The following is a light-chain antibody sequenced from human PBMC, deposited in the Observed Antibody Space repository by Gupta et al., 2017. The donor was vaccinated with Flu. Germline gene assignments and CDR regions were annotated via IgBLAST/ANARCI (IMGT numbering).Light chain of an antibody. CDR2: GAS. Sequence: EIVLTQSPGTLSLSPGERATLSCRASQSVRSNFLAWYQQQPGQAPRLLIYGASLRASGIPDRFSGSGSGTDFTLTIGKLEPEDFAVYFCQQYGTSPPTFGQETKVEIK. CDR3: QQYGTSPPT. J-gene: IGKJ1*01. V-gene: IGKV3-20*01. CDR1: QSVRSNF.